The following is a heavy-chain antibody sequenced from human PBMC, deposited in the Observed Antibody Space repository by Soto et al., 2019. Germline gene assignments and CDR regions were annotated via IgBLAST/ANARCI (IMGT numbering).Heavy chain of an antibody. CDR2: IKEDGSEK. Sequence: GESLKISCAASGFTFNYYWMIWVRQAPGKGLEWVANIKEDGSEKYYVDSVKGRFTISRDNAKKSLYLQMNSLRAEDTAVYFCARVNRGYSESEIDYWGQG. J-gene: IGHJ4*02. V-gene: IGHV3-7*01. CDR1: GFTFNYYW. CDR3: ARVNRGYSESEIDY. D-gene: IGHD5-18*01.